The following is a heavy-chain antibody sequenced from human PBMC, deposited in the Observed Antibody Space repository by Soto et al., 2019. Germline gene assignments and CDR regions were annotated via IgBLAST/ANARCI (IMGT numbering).Heavy chain of an antibody. V-gene: IGHV3-64*01. CDR3: ARESQQLESYYFDY. Sequence: EVQLVESGGGLVQPGGSLRLSCAASGFTFSSYAMHWDRQAPGKGLEYVSAISSNGGSTYYANSVKGRFTISRDNSKNTLYLQMGSLRAEDMAVYYCARESQQLESYYFDYWGQGTLVTVSS. J-gene: IGHJ4*02. CDR1: GFTFSSYA. CDR2: ISSNGGST. D-gene: IGHD6-13*01.